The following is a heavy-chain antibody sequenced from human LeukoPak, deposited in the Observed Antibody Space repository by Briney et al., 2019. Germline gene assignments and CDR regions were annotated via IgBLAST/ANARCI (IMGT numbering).Heavy chain of an antibody. CDR3: ARDSSDCSGGSCYKGAFDI. J-gene: IGHJ3*02. CDR1: GGSFSGYY. V-gene: IGHV4-34*01. CDR2: IYHSGST. D-gene: IGHD2-15*01. Sequence: SETLSLTCAVYGGSFSGYYWSWIRQPPGKGLEWIGYIYHSGSTYYNPSLKSRVTISVDRSKNQFSLKLSSVTAADTAVYYCARDSSDCSGGSCYKGAFDIWGQGTMVTVSS.